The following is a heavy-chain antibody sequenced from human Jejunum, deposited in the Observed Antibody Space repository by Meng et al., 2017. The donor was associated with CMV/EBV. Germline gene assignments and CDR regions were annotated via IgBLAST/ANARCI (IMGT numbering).Heavy chain of an antibody. Sequence: SLNIPSAASGFTFRTQSMSWVRQAPGKGLKWVSTIPGSGDNTYYADSVKGRFTISRDNSKNTLYLQMNSLRADDTAVYYCAKLSDSWGQGTLVTVSS. CDR2: IPGSGDNT. V-gene: IGHV3-23*01. CDR1: GFTFRTQS. CDR3: AKLSDS. J-gene: IGHJ4*02.